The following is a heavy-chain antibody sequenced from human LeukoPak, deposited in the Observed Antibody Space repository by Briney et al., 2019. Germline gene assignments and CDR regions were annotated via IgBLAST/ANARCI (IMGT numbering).Heavy chain of an antibody. V-gene: IGHV3-23*01. CDR1: GFTFSIYA. Sequence: GGSLRLSCAASGFTFSIYAMSWVRQAPGKGLEWVSAISGSGGSTYYADPVKGRFTISRDNSKNTLYLQMNSLRAEDTAVYYCAKALLPKHWELLGLSGYWGQGTLVTVSS. J-gene: IGHJ4*02. D-gene: IGHD1-26*01. CDR3: AKALLPKHWELLGLSGY. CDR2: ISGSGGST.